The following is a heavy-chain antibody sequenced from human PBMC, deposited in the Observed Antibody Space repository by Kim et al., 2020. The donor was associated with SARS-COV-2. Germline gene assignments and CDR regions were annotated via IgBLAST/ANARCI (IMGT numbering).Heavy chain of an antibody. J-gene: IGHJ4*02. CDR2: ISGSGGST. Sequence: GGSLRLSCAASGFTFSSYAMSWVRQAPGKGLEWVSAISGSGGSTYYADSVKGRFTISRDNSKNTLYLQMNSLRAEDTAVYYCAKDRKKEAIAVAGTPFDYWGQGTLVTVSS. D-gene: IGHD6-19*01. CDR1: GFTFSSYA. V-gene: IGHV3-23*01. CDR3: AKDRKKEAIAVAGTPFDY.